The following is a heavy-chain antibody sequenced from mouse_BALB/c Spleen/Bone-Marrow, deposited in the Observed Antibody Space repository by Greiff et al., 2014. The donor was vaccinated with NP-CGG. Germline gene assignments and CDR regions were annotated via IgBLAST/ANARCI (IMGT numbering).Heavy chain of an antibody. J-gene: IGHJ2*01. D-gene: IGHD4-1*01. V-gene: IGHV1-55*01. Sequence: ESGAELVKPGTSVKMSCKASGYTFTSYWMHWVKQRPGQGLEWIGDIYPGSDSTNYNEKFKSKPTMTVETSSSTAFKQCSSLASEDSAVYYCAREKDWVFDYWGQGTTLTVSS. CDR2: IYPGSDST. CDR1: GYTFTSYW. CDR3: AREKDWVFDY.